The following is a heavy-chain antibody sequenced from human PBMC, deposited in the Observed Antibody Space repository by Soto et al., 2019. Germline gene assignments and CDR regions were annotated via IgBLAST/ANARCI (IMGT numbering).Heavy chain of an antibody. CDR2: ISSSSRTI. D-gene: IGHD3-3*01. CDR1: GFTFSSYS. J-gene: IGHJ6*02. V-gene: IGHV3-48*02. CDR3: ARERPYYDFWSGSYYYYYYGMDV. Sequence: EVQLVESGGGLVQPGGSLRLSCAASGFTFSSYSMNWVRQAPGKGLEWVSYISSSSRTIYYADSVKGRFTISRDNAKNSLYLQMNSLRDEDTAVYYCARERPYYDFWSGSYYYYYYGMDVWGQGTTVTVSS.